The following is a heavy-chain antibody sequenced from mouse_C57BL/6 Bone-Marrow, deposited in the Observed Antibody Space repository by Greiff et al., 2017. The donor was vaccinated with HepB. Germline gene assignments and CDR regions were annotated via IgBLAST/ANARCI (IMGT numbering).Heavy chain of an antibody. CDR1: GFNIKDDY. CDR3: TPPMASWLAY. J-gene: IGHJ3*01. V-gene: IGHV14-4*01. D-gene: IGHD1-1*02. Sequence: VQLQQSGAELVRPGASVKLSCTASGFNIKDDYMHWVKQRPEQGLEWIGWIDPENGDTEYASKFQGKATITADTSSNTAYLQLSSLTSEDTAVYYCTPPMASWLAYWGQGTLVTVSA. CDR2: IDPENGDT.